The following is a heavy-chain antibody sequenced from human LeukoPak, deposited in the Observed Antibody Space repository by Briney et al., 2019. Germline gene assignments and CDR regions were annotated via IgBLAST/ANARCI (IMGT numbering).Heavy chain of an antibody. CDR3: AREGGPYSSTLRGQ. D-gene: IGHD6-19*01. CDR1: GFTISGNY. J-gene: IGHJ4*02. Sequence: GGSLRLSCAVSGFTISGNYMSWVRQAPGQGLEWVSVMYSTGTTDYADSVKGRFTISRDNSKNTLYLQMNNLRAEDTAVYYCAREGGPYSSTLRGQWGQGTLVTVSS. V-gene: IGHV3-53*01. CDR2: MYSTGTT.